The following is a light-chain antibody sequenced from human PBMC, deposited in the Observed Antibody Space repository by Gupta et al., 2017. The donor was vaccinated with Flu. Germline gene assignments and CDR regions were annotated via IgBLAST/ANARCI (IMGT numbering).Light chain of an antibody. CDR1: HRIRSQY. CDR3: QHDGYSLWT. J-gene: IGKJ1*01. V-gene: IGKV3-20*01. Sequence: GTLTLSTAEGATHSCRNSHRIRSQYITWYQQKPGQPPMLLIHAASNRVPGNPHRFSGSGFEADFTLTINRLEPEDFAVYFCQHDGYSLWTFGQGTKVEI. CDR2: AAS.